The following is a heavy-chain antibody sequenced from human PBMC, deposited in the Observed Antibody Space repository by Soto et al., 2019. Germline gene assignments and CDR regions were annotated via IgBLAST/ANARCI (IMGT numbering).Heavy chain of an antibody. D-gene: IGHD2-15*01. J-gene: IGHJ6*02. CDR3: ATGAYCSGGSCSDYYYYYYGMDL. V-gene: IGHV1-58*01. CDR2: LVVGTGNT. CDR1: GFTFRSSA. Sequence: SVKVSCETSGFTFRSSAVQWVRQARGQRLEWIGWLVVGTGNTNYAQKFQQRVTISSDRSTNTVSMELSSLTSEDTAVYYCATGAYCSGGSCSDYYYYYYGMDLWGQGTTVTVSS.